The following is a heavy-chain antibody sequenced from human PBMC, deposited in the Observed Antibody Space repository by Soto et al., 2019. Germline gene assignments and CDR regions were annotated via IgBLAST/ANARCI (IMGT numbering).Heavy chain of an antibody. D-gene: IGHD1-1*01. V-gene: IGHV2-5*02. CDR1: GFSLSTSGVG. CDR3: AHRLERRDKRGFDY. J-gene: IGHJ4*02. CDR2: IYWDDDK. Sequence: QITLKESGPTLVKPTQTLTLTCTFSGFSLSTSGVGVGWIRQPPGKALEWLALIYWDDDKRYSPSLKSRLTITKDPSKNQVVLTMTNMDPVDTATYYCAHRLERRDKRGFDYWGQGTLVTVSS.